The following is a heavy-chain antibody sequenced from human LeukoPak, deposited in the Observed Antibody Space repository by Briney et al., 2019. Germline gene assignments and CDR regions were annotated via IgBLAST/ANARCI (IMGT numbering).Heavy chain of an antibody. Sequence: GGSLRLSCAASGFTFSSYSMNWVRQAPGKGLEWVSSISSSSSYVYYADSVKGRFTISRDNAKNSLYLQMNSLRAEDTAVYYCARDLFTGDRGYYFDYWGQGTLVTVSS. CDR3: ARDLFTGDRGYYFDY. D-gene: IGHD7-27*01. CDR1: GFTFSSYS. V-gene: IGHV3-21*01. J-gene: IGHJ4*02. CDR2: ISSSSSYV.